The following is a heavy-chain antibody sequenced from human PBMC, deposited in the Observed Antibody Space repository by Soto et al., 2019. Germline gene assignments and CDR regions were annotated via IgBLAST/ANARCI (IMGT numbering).Heavy chain of an antibody. D-gene: IGHD6-13*01. CDR2: IIYSGNS. J-gene: IGHJ6*02. CDR3: ARQSSSWDYYYGMDV. Sequence: SETLSLTCNVSGASISSYNYWGWFRQPPGKGLEWIGSIIYSGNSMYNPSLQSRLTLFVDTSKNQFSLKLSSVTAADTAVYYCARQSSSWDYYYGMDVCGQGTTVT. CDR1: GASISSYNY. V-gene: IGHV4-39*01.